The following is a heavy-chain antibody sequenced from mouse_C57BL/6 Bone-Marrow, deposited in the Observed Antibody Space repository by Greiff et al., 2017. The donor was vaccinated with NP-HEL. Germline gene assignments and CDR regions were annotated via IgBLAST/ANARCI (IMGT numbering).Heavy chain of an antibody. CDR2: IYPRSGNT. CDR1: GYTFTSYG. CDR3: AGDGYYAAWFAY. D-gene: IGHD2-3*01. Sequence: LVESGAELARPGASVKLSCKASGYTFTSYGISWVKQRPGQGLEWIGEIYPRSGNTYYNEKFKGKATLTADKSSSTAYMELRSLTSEDSAVYFCAGDGYYAAWFAYWGQGTLVTVSA. V-gene: IGHV1-81*01. J-gene: IGHJ3*01.